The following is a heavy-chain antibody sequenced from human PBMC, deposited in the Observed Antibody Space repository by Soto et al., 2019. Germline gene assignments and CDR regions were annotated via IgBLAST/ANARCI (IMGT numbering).Heavy chain of an antibody. D-gene: IGHD3-9*01. CDR1: GFTFSSYS. J-gene: IGHJ6*02. V-gene: IGHV3-48*02. CDR2: ISSSSSTI. Sequence: GGSLRLSCAASGFTFSSYSMNWVRQAPGKGLEWVSYISSSSSTIYYADSVKGRFTISRDNAKNSLYLQMNSLRDEDTAVYYCARDANHPGYYDILTGRPGYYYYGMDVWGQGTTVTVSS. CDR3: ARDANHPGYYDILTGRPGYYYYGMDV.